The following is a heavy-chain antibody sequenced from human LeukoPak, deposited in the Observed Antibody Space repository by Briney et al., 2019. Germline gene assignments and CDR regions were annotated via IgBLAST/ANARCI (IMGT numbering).Heavy chain of an antibody. CDR3: ARNIVVVPAAMAEFDY. CDR1: GGSISSYY. J-gene: IGHJ4*02. Sequence: SETLSLTCTVSGGSISSYYWSWIRQPPGKGLEWIGYIYYSGSTNYNPSLKSRVTISVDTSKNQFSLKLSSVTAADTAVYYCARNIVVVPAAMAEFDYWGQGTLVTVYS. D-gene: IGHD2-2*01. V-gene: IGHV4-59*12. CDR2: IYYSGST.